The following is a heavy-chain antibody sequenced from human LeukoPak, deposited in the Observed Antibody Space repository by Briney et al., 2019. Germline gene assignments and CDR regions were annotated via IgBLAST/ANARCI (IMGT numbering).Heavy chain of an antibody. J-gene: IGHJ6*02. V-gene: IGHV4-39*07. Sequence: SETLSLTCTVPGASISSISYSWGWIRQPQGKGLEGIGGIYYGGSTYYNPSLKSRVTISVDTSKNQFSLKVNSVTAADTAVYYCARDAGHQLSRRNYYAMDVWGQGTTVTVSS. CDR3: ARDAGHQLSRRNYYAMDV. CDR1: GASISSISYS. D-gene: IGHD2-2*01. CDR2: IYYGGST.